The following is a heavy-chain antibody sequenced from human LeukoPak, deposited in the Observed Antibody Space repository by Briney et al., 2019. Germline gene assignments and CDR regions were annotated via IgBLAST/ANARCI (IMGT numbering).Heavy chain of an antibody. D-gene: IGHD3-22*01. CDR2: INPSGGST. CDR1: GYTFTSYY. J-gene: IGHJ3*02. CDR3: ARDGGPEYYYDTEHDAFDI. V-gene: IGHV1-46*01. Sequence: GASVKVSCTASGYTFTSYYMHWVRQAPGQGLEWMGIINPSGGSTSYAQKFQGRVTMTRDTSTSTVYMELSSLRSEDTAVYYCARDGGPEYYYDTEHDAFDIWGQGTMVTVSS.